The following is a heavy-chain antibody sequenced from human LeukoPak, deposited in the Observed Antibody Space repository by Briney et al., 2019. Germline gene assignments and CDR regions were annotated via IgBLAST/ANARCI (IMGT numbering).Heavy chain of an antibody. D-gene: IGHD3/OR15-3a*01. V-gene: IGHV3-30*18. CDR2: ISYDGSNK. CDR1: GFTFSSYG. Sequence: GRSLRLSCAAPGFTFSSYGMHWVRQAPGKGLEWVAVISYDGSNKYYADSVKGRFTISRDNSKNTLYLQMNSLRAEDTAVYYCAKDRLVELVYFDYWGQGTLVTVSS. J-gene: IGHJ4*02. CDR3: AKDRLVELVYFDY.